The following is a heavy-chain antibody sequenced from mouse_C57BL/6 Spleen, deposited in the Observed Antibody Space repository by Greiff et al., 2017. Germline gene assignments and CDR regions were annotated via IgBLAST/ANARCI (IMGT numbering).Heavy chain of an antibody. CDR2: IYWDDDT. CDR3: ARRASYGSSYGWYFDV. Sequence: QVTLKVSGPGILQSSQTLSLTCSFSGFSLSTSGMGVSWIRQPSGKGLEWLAHIYWDDDTRYNPSLKSRLTISKDTSRNQVFLKITSVDTADTATYYWARRASYGSSYGWYFDVWGTGTTVTVSS. J-gene: IGHJ1*03. D-gene: IGHD1-1*01. CDR1: GFSLSTSGMG. V-gene: IGHV8-12*01.